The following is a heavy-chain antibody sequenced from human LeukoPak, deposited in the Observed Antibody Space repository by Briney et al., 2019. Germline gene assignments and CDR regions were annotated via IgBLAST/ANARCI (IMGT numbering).Heavy chain of an antibody. Sequence: GASVKVSCKAXGYXFTGYYMHWVRQAPGQGLEWMGWINPNSGGTNYAQKFQGRVTMTRDTSISTAYMELSRLRSDDTAVYYCARDRPGIAVADVFDYWGQGTLVTVSS. V-gene: IGHV1-2*02. CDR1: GYXFTGYY. J-gene: IGHJ4*02. CDR3: ARDRPGIAVADVFDY. CDR2: INPNSGGT. D-gene: IGHD6-19*01.